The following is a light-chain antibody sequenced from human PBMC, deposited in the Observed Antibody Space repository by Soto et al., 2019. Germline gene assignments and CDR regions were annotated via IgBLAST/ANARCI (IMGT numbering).Light chain of an antibody. CDR3: LQYNNWPRT. CDR2: GAS. Sequence: EIVMKQLPSTLSVSPGEYVTLSCRASQNIRSNLAWYQQKPAQAPRLLIYGASTRATGIPAKFSASGSGTEFTHTISSLQSEDFAVYNCLQYNNWPRTFGQGTNVDNK. V-gene: IGKV3-15*01. CDR1: QNIRSN. J-gene: IGKJ1*01.